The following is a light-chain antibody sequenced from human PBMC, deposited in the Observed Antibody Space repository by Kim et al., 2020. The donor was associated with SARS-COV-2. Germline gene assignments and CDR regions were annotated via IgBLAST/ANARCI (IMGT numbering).Light chain of an antibody. CDR1: SSNIGAGYD. CDR3: QSYDSSLSGWV. Sequence: RVTLSGTGSSSNIGAGYDVHWYQRLPGTAPKLLIYGNNNRPSGVPDRFSCSKSGSSASLAITGLQAEDEADYYCQSYDSSLSGWVFGGGTQLTVL. V-gene: IGLV1-40*01. J-gene: IGLJ3*02. CDR2: GNN.